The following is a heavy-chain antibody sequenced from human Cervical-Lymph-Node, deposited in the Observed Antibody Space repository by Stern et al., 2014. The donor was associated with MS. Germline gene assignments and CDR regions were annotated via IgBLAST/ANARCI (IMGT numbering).Heavy chain of an antibody. V-gene: IGHV5-51*01. D-gene: IGHD3-10*01. CDR2: IYPGYSNL. CDR3: ARHPFGDVDY. J-gene: IGHJ4*02. CDR1: GYDFATYW. Sequence: VQLVQSGAEVKKPGESLKISCQGSGYDFATYWIGWVRQMPGKGLEWMGLIYPGYSNLRYSPSFQGQVTISADKSISAVCLQWNSLKASDTAMYYCARHPFGDVDYWGQGTLVTVSS.